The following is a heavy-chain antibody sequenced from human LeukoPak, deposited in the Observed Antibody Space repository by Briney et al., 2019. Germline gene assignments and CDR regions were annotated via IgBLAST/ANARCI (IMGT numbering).Heavy chain of an antibody. V-gene: IGHV4-59*01. CDR3: ARAGGRVDY. CDR2: IYYSGST. CDR1: GGSITGYY. D-gene: IGHD3-10*01. J-gene: IGHJ4*02. Sequence: SETLSLTCTVSGGSITGYYWSWIRQPPGKALEWIGYIYYSGSTYYNPSLKSRVTKSVDTSKNQFSLRLSSVTAADTAVYYCARAGGRVDYWGQGTLVTVSS.